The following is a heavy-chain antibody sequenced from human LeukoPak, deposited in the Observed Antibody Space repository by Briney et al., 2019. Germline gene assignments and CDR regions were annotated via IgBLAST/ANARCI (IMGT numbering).Heavy chain of an antibody. V-gene: IGHV3-13*01. CDR2: IGTASDT. CDR3: ARGPPRGKYYYMDV. J-gene: IGHJ6*03. Sequence: PGGSLRLSCVASGFTFSSFDMHWLRQPTGQGLDWVSTIGTASDTYYPGSVEGRFSLSRDNAKNSLYLQMNSLTAGDTAVYYCARGPPRGKYYYMDVWGKGTTVTVSS. D-gene: IGHD1-1*01. CDR1: GFTFSSFD.